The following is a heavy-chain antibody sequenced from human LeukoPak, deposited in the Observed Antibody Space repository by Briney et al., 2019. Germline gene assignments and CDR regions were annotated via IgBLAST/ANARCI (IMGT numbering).Heavy chain of an antibody. CDR2: IFYSGTT. D-gene: IGHD3-3*01. V-gene: IGHV4-59*01. CDR3: ARGHSMTIFGVISHYYYMDV. J-gene: IGHJ6*03. Sequence: SETLSLTCTVSGGSISSYYWSWIRQPPGKGLEWVGYIFYSGTTNYNPSLRSRVTISVDTSKNRFSLKLRSVTAADTAVYYCARGHSMTIFGVISHYYYMDVWGKGTTVTISS. CDR1: GGSISSYY.